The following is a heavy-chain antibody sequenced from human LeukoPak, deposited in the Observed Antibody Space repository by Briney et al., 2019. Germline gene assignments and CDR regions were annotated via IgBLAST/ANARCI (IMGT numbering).Heavy chain of an antibody. V-gene: IGHV3-9*01. Sequence: GGSLRLSCAASGFTFDDYAMHWVRQAPGKGLEWVSGISWNSGSIGYADSVKGRFTISRDNAKNTVYLQMNSLRAEDTALYHCVRVLSGSWDWFDPWGQGTLVTVSS. CDR1: GFTFDDYA. CDR2: ISWNSGSI. J-gene: IGHJ5*02. CDR3: VRVLSGSWDWFDP. D-gene: IGHD3-22*01.